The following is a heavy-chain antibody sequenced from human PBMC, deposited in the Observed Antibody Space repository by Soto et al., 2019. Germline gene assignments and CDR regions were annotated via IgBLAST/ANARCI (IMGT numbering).Heavy chain of an antibody. CDR1: GFAFSDYY. D-gene: IGHD1-26*01. V-gene: IGHV3-11*06. J-gene: IGHJ5*02. CDR3: ARDSLGGAIAS. Sequence: QVQLVESGGGLVKPGGSLRLSCAASGFAFSDYYMSWIRQAPGKGLEWVSYITSSSSYTNYAESVKGRFTISRDNAKNSRYLQINSLRAEDTAVYYCARDSLGGAIASWGQGTLVTVSS. CDR2: ITSSSSYT.